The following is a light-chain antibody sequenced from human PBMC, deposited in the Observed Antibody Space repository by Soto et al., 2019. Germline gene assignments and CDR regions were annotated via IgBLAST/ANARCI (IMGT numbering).Light chain of an antibody. CDR2: AAS. CDR1: QGISSY. J-gene: IGKJ5*01. Sequence: DIQLTQSPSFLSASVGDRVTITCRASQGISSYLAWYQQKPGKAPKLLIYAASTLQSGVPSRFSGSGSGTEFTLPISSLQPEDFAPYYCQHLDSYSTFGQGTRLEIK. V-gene: IGKV1-9*01. CDR3: QHLDSYST.